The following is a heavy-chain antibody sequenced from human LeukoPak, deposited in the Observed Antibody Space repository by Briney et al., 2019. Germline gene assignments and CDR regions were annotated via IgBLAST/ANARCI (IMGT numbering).Heavy chain of an antibody. CDR2: IYYSGTT. Sequence: GSLRLSCAASGFTVSSNYMSWVRQPPGKGLEWIASIYYSGTTYYNPSLKSRVTISVDTSRNQFSLNLSSVTAADTAVYYCAIYCSSTSCYAGRFDPWGQGTLVTVSS. J-gene: IGHJ5*02. CDR3: AIYCSSTSCYAGRFDP. CDR1: GFTVSSNY. V-gene: IGHV4-34*08. D-gene: IGHD2-2*01.